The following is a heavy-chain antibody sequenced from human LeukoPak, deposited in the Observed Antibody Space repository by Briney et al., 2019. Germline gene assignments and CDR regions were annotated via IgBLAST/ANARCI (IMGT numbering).Heavy chain of an antibody. CDR2: ISGRDGST. V-gene: IGHV3-23*01. CDR3: AKKGTLPGIAATGTLLYYFDY. CDR1: GFTFSSYA. J-gene: IGHJ4*02. D-gene: IGHD6-13*01. Sequence: GGSLRLSCTASGFTFSSYAMCWVRQAPGKGLEWVSAISGRDGSTNYADSVKGRFTISRDNSRNTLYLQMNSLRAEDTAVYYCAKKGTLPGIAATGTLLYYFDYWGQGTLVTVSS.